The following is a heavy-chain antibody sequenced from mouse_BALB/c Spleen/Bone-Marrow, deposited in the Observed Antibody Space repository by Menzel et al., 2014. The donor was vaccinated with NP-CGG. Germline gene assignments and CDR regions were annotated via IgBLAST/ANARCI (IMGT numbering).Heavy chain of an antibody. CDR2: IDPANGNT. Sequence: VHVKQSGAELVKPGASVKLSCTASGFNIKDTYMHWVKQRPEQGLEWIGRIDPANGNTKYDPKFQGKATITADTSSNTAYLQLSSLTSEYTAVYYCATYYRYDRRFAYWGQGTLVTASA. CDR1: GFNIKDTY. D-gene: IGHD2-14*01. V-gene: IGHV14-3*02. CDR3: ATYYRYDRRFAY. J-gene: IGHJ3*01.